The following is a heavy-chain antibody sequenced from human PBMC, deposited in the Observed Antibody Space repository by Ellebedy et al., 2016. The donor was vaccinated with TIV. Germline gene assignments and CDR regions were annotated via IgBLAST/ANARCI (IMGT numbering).Heavy chain of an antibody. CDR2: IWNDGTYK. Sequence: GGSLRLSXAASGFTFSNYGMHWVRQAPGKGLDWVALIWNDGTYKYYADSVKGRFTISRDNSKNTLDLQVDSLRVEDTAVYYCARVNIDTAMADYWGQGTPVTVSS. D-gene: IGHD5-18*01. J-gene: IGHJ4*02. CDR3: ARVNIDTAMADY. CDR1: GFTFSNYG. V-gene: IGHV3-33*01.